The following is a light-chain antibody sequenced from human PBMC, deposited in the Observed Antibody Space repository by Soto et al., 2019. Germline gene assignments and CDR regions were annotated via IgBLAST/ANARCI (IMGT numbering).Light chain of an antibody. V-gene: IGKV3-20*01. Sequence: EIVLTQSPGTLSLSPGERATLSCRASQSVSSNYLAWYQQRPGQAPRVLIYGASSRATSIPDRFSGSGSGTDFTLTISRLEPEDFAVYFCHHYGNSPPNTFGQGTKVEIK. J-gene: IGKJ2*01. CDR2: GAS. CDR3: HHYGNSPPNT. CDR1: QSVSSNY.